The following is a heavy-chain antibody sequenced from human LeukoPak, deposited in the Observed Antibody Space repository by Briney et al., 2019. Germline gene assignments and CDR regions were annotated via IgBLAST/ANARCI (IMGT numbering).Heavy chain of an antibody. D-gene: IGHD3-10*01. CDR3: ARKAGSYYWGFLNY. Sequence: PSETLSLTCTVSGGSISSYYWSWIRQPPGKGLEWIGEINHSGSTNYNPSLKSRVTISVDTSKNQFSLKLSSVTAADTAVYYCARKAGSYYWGFLNYWGQGTLVTVSS. J-gene: IGHJ4*02. CDR2: INHSGST. V-gene: IGHV4-34*01. CDR1: GGSISSYY.